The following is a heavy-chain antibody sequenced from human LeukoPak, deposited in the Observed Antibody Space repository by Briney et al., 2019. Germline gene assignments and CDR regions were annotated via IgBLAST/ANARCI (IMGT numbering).Heavy chain of an antibody. V-gene: IGHV3-33*01. J-gene: IGHJ4*02. Sequence: GGSWRLFCAASGFTFNSYGIHWVPQAPGKGLEWVAFIWYVGSNKYYADSVKSRFTISRDNSKNTLYLQMNSLRAEDTAVYYCARAKTTRGFDYWGEGTLVTVSS. CDR2: IWYVGSNK. CDR3: ARAKTTRGFDY. D-gene: IGHD4-17*01. CDR1: GFTFNSYG.